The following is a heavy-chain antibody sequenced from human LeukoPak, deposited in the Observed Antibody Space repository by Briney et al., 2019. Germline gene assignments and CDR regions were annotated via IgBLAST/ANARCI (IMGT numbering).Heavy chain of an antibody. CDR2: INPSSGGT. CDR1: GYTFTGYY. V-gene: IGHV1-2*02. Sequence: ASVRVSCKASGYTFTGYYMHWVRQAPGQGLEWMGWINPSSGGTNYAQKFQGRVTMTRDTSISTAYMELSRLRSDDTAVYYCARDVGEYCSSVSCYASDYWGQGTLVTVSS. D-gene: IGHD2-2*01. CDR3: ARDVGEYCSSVSCYASDY. J-gene: IGHJ4*02.